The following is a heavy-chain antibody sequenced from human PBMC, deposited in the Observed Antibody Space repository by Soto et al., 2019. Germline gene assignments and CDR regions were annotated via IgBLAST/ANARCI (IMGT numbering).Heavy chain of an antibody. J-gene: IGHJ5*02. Sequence: QVQLQESGPGLVKPSQTLSLTCTVSGGSISSGGYYWSWIRQHPGKGLEWIGYIYYSGSTYYNPSLKSRVTISVDTSKNQLSLKLSSVTAADTAVYYCARAVWFGDLKCMNWFDPWGQGTLVTVSS. CDR3: ARAVWFGDLKCMNWFDP. D-gene: IGHD3-10*01. CDR1: GGSISSGGYY. V-gene: IGHV4-31*03. CDR2: IYYSGST.